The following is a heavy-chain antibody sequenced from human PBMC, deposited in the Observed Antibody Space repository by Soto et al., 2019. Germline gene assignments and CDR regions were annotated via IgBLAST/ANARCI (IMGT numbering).Heavy chain of an antibody. D-gene: IGHD3-3*02. CDR2: INPSGGST. CDR1: GYTFTIYY. CDR3: ARVVHFWSGYYKDYYGMEV. V-gene: IGHV1-46*01. Sequence: ASLNVSFKASGYTFTIYYIHLFLHSPVQGLEWMGIINPSGGSTSYAQKFQGRVTMTRDTSTSTVYMELSSLRSEDTAVYYCARVVHFWSGYYKDYYGMEVWGQGNTVNVSS. J-gene: IGHJ6*01.